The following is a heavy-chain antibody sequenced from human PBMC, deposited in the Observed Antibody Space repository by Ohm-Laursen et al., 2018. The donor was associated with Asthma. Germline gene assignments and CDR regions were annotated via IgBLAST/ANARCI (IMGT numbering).Heavy chain of an antibody. CDR1: GFTFSSYA. CDR3: ARDQPFNPGIAVAGTRFFGY. D-gene: IGHD6-19*01. CDR2: ISYDGSNK. V-gene: IGHV3-30-3*01. Sequence: SLRLSCAASGFTFSSYATHWVRQAPGKGLEWVAVISYDGSNKYYADSVKGRFTISRDNSKNTLYLQMNSLRAEDTAVYYCARDQPFNPGIAVAGTRFFGYWGQGTLVTVSS. J-gene: IGHJ4*02.